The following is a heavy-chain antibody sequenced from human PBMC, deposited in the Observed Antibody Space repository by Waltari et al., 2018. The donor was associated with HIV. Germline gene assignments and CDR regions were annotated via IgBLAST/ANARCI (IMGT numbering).Heavy chain of an antibody. Sequence: EVQLVESGGGLVKPGGSLRLSCAASGFPFSSYSMNWVRQAPGKGLEWVSSISSSSSYIYYADSVKGRFTISRDNAKNSLYLQMNSLRAEDTAVYYCARAGVVVPIYIWGQGTMVTVSS. CDR3: ARAGVVVPIYI. V-gene: IGHV3-21*01. CDR2: ISSSSSYI. J-gene: IGHJ3*02. CDR1: GFPFSSYS. D-gene: IGHD2-15*01.